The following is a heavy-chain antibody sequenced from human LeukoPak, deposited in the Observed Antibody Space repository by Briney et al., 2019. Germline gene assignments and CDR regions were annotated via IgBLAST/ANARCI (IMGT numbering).Heavy chain of an antibody. Sequence: SETLSLTCTVSGGSLSSYYWSWIRQPPGKGLEWIGYIYYSGSTNYNPSLKSRVTISVDTSKNQFSLKLSSVTAADTAVYYCARDRGRLGSNYYYGMDVWGKGTTVTVSS. CDR3: ARDRGRLGSNYYYGMDV. V-gene: IGHV4-59*01. J-gene: IGHJ6*04. CDR1: GGSLSSYY. CDR2: IYYSGST. D-gene: IGHD3-10*01.